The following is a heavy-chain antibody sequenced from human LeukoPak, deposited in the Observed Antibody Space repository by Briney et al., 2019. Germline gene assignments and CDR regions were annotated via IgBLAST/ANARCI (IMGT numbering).Heavy chain of an antibody. J-gene: IGHJ3*02. CDR3: ARTAGERDAFDI. V-gene: IGHV3-30*04. CDR2: ISYDGSNK. CDR1: GFTFSSYA. Sequence: PGGSLRLSCAASGFTFSSYAMHWVRQAPGKGLEWVAVISYDGSNKYYADSVKGRFTTSRDNSKNTLYLQMNSLRAEDTAVYYCARTAGERDAFDIWGQGTMVTVSS. D-gene: IGHD1-1*01.